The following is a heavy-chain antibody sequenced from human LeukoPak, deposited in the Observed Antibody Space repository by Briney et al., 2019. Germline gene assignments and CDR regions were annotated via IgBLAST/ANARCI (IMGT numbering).Heavy chain of an antibody. J-gene: IGHJ4*02. D-gene: IGHD3-10*01. Sequence: GESLKISWKGSGYSFTSYWIGWVRQMPGKGLEWMGIIYPGDSDTRYSPSFQGQVTISADKSISTAYLQWSSLKASDTAMYYCARRIYYGSGSYKYYFDYWGQGTLVTVSS. CDR2: IYPGDSDT. CDR3: ARRIYYGSGSYKYYFDY. V-gene: IGHV5-51*01. CDR1: GYSFTSYW.